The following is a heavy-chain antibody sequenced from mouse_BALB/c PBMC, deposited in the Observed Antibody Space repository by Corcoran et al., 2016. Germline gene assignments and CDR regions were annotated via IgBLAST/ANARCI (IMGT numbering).Heavy chain of an antibody. Sequence: QVQLQQSGAELMKPGASVKISCKATGYTLSSYWIEWVKQRPGNGLEWIGEILPGSGSTNYNEKFEVKATFTADTSSNTAYMQLSSLTAEDSAVYYGARWGYGSSSYAMDYWGQGTSVTVSS. V-gene: IGHV1-9*01. CDR3: ARWGYGSSSYAMDY. D-gene: IGHD1-1*01. CDR1: GYTLSSYW. J-gene: IGHJ4*01. CDR2: ILPGSGST.